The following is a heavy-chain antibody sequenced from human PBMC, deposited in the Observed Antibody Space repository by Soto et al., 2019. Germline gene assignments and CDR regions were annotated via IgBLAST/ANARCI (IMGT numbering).Heavy chain of an antibody. Sequence: QITLKESGPTLVKPTQTLTLTCTFSAFSLSTGGVGVGWIRQPPGKALEWLALIYWDDDKRYSPSLRSRLTITKDTSKNQVVLTMNNMDPVDTATYYCIQSRCGGDCLQSYASYYYSGMDVWGQGTTVTVSS. CDR3: IQSRCGGDCLQSYASYYYSGMDV. J-gene: IGHJ6*02. D-gene: IGHD2-21*02. CDR2: IYWDDDK. V-gene: IGHV2-5*02. CDR1: AFSLSTGGVG.